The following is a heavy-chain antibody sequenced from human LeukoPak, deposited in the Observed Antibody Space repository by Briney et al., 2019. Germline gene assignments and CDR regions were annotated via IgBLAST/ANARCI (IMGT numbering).Heavy chain of an antibody. D-gene: IGHD5-18*01. CDR1: GYSISSGYY. Sequence: PSETLSLTCTVSGYSISSGYYWGWIRQPPGKGLEWIGEINHSGSTNYNPSLKSRVTISVDTSKNQFSLKLSSVTAADTAVYYCARIRGYSYGLTPYYYYMDVWGKGTTVTISS. V-gene: IGHV4-38-2*02. CDR2: INHSGST. CDR3: ARIRGYSYGLTPYYYYMDV. J-gene: IGHJ6*03.